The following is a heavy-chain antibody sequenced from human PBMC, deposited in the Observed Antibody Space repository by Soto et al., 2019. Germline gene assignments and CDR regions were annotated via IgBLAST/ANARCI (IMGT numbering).Heavy chain of an antibody. J-gene: IGHJ4*02. CDR1: GGTFSSYS. CDR2: IIPIFGTA. V-gene: IGHV1-69*13. D-gene: IGHD6-6*01. Sequence: SVKGSCKAAGGTFSSYSISWVRQAPGQGLEWMGGIIPIFGTANYAQKFQGRVTITADESTSTAYMELSSLRSEDTAVYYCAIEYSSSPPYYPIGYWGQGALVTVSS. CDR3: AIEYSSSPPYYPIGY.